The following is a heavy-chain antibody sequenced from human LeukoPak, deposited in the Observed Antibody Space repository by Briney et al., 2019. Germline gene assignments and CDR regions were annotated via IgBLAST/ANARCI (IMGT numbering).Heavy chain of an antibody. CDR1: GFTFSSYA. J-gene: IGHJ4*02. CDR2: ISYDGSNK. V-gene: IGHV3-30-3*01. CDR3: ATEQWPTYDY. Sequence: GGSLRLSCAASGFTFSSYAMHWVRQAPGKGLEWVAVISYDGSNKYYADSVKGRFTISRDNSKNTLYLQMNSLRAEDTAVYYCATEQWPTYDYWGQGTLVTVSS. D-gene: IGHD6-19*01.